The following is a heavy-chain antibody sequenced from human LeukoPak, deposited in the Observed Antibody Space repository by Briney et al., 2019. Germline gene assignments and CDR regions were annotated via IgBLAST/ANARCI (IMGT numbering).Heavy chain of an antibody. D-gene: IGHD3-3*01. CDR3: AKDQEILEWLLGMDV. J-gene: IGHJ6*02. V-gene: IGHV3-30*02. CDR1: GFSFSTYA. CDR2: IWHDASHT. Sequence: GGSLRLSCAASGFSFSTYAMHWVRQAPGKGLEWVALIWHDASHTFYTDSVKGRFTISRDNSKNTLYLQMNSLRAEDTAVYYCAKDQEILEWLLGMDVWGQGTTVTVSS.